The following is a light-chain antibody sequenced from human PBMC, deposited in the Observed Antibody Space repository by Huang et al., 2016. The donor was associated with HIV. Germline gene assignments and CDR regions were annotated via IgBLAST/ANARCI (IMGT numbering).Light chain of an antibody. J-gene: IGKJ2*01. Sequence: DIVMTQSPESLAVSLGERATINCKSSQSVLYSSTNKNYLTWYQQKPGRPPKLLIYWASTRDSGVPDRFSGSGSGTDFTLTISSLQAEDVAVYYCQQFYTTPLTFGQGTKLEIK. CDR1: QSVLYSSTNKNY. CDR2: WAS. CDR3: QQFYTTPLT. V-gene: IGKV4-1*01.